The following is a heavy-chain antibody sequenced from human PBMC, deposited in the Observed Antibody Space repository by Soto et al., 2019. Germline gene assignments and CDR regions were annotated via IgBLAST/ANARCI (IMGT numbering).Heavy chain of an antibody. CDR3: ARGLESGSLYNWFDP. V-gene: IGHV4-34*01. J-gene: IGHJ5*02. Sequence: SETLSLTCAVYGGSFSGYYWSWIRQPPGKGLEWIGEINHSGSTNYNPSLKSRVTISVDTSKNQFSLKLSSVTAADTAVYYCARGLESGSLYNWFDPWGQGTLVTVYS. CDR1: GGSFSGYY. D-gene: IGHD1-26*01. CDR2: INHSGST.